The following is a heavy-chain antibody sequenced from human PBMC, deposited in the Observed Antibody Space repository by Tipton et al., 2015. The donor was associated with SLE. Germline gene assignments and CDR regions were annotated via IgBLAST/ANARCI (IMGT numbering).Heavy chain of an antibody. V-gene: IGHV3-7*01. Sequence: GSLRLSCVVSGFTVGIYWMSWVREATGKGLEWVTCIKDDGRQKYYVDSVRGRFTIHRDNTKNSLYLQMNSLRVEDTAVYYFASLDNRSPVLEWGQGTLVTVSS. J-gene: IGHJ4*02. CDR2: IKDDGRQK. CDR3: ASLDNRSPVLE. CDR1: GFTVGIYW. D-gene: IGHD1-1*01.